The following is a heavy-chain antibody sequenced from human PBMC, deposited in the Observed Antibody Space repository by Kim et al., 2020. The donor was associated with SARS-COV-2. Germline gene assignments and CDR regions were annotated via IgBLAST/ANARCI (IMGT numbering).Heavy chain of an antibody. D-gene: IGHD6-13*01. CDR2: IYYSGST. J-gene: IGHJ4*02. Sequence: SETLSLTCTVSGGSISSNYWCWIWHRPGKGLEWNWYIYYSGSTNNYPSPKSRGTISVYAAKNQYPLNLSAGTAAATAAYYCARAVGSILALSYGGQGTL. CDR3: ARAVGSILALSY. V-gene: IGHV4-59*13. CDR1: GGSISSNY.